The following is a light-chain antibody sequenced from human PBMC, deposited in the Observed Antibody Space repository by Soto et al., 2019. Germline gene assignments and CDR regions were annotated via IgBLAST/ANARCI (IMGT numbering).Light chain of an antibody. CDR3: QQYDDWPPET. CDR1: QSVSRN. V-gene: IGKV3-15*01. J-gene: IGKJ2*01. CDR2: GAS. Sequence: EVVLAQSPATLSVSPGDRATLSCRASQSVSRNLAWYQQKPGQAPRLLIYGASTRATGVPARFSGSGSATEFTFSIISLQSEDVAVYYCQQYDDWPPETFGQGTKLEI.